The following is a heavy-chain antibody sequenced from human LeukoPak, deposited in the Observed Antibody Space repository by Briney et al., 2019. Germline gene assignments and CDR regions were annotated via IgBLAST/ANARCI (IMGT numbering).Heavy chain of an antibody. CDR3: AKLYSGSYYGDY. Sequence: GGSLRLSCEGSEFSFSSYWMSWVRQAPGKGLEWVAKIKQDGSEKYYVDSVKGRFTISRDNAKNSMYLLMNSLRAEDTAVYYCAKLYSGSYYGDYWGQGTLVTVSS. J-gene: IGHJ4*02. CDR1: EFSFSSYW. CDR2: IKQDGSEK. V-gene: IGHV3-7*03. D-gene: IGHD1-26*01.